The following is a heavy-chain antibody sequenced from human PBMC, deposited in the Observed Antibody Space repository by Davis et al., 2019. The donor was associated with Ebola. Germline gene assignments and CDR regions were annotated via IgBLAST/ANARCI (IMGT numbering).Heavy chain of an antibody. CDR2: IYSGGST. Sequence: GESLKISCAASGFTVSSNYMSWVRQAPGKGLEWVSVIYSGGSTYYADSVKGRFTISRDNSKNTLYLQMNSLRAEDTAVYYCERGSSVLYYYYGMDVWGQGTTVTVSS. CDR3: ERGSSVLYYYYGMDV. J-gene: IGHJ6*02. V-gene: IGHV3-66*01. CDR1: GFTVSSNY. D-gene: IGHD3-10*01.